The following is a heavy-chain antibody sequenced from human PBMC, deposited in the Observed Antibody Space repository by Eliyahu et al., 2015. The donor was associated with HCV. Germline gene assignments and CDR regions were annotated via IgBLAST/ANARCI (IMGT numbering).Heavy chain of an antibody. CDR1: GLTVXTNY. V-gene: IGHV3-53*01. CDR2: IYDSGTT. Sequence: EVQLVESGGGLIQPGGSLRLSCAASGLTVXTNYMTWVRQAPGMGLEWVSVIYDSGTTYYADSVRGRFTISRDNSKNTVYLQMNSLRAEDTAVYYCTRIRTTDSSGWIPFDYWGQGTLVTVSS. D-gene: IGHD6-19*01. CDR3: TRIRTTDSSGWIPFDY. J-gene: IGHJ4*02.